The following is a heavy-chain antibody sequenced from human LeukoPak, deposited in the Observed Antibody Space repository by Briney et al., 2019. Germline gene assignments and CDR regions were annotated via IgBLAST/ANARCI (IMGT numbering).Heavy chain of an antibody. CDR2: INPNSGGT. CDR1: GYTFTGYY. Sequence: ASVKVSCKASGYTFTGYYMHWVRQAPGQGLEWMGWINPNSGGTNYARKFQGRVTMTRDTSISTAYMELSRLRSDDTAVYYCARSGHYYGSGSYYKGFDYWGQGTLVTVSS. V-gene: IGHV1-2*02. D-gene: IGHD3-10*01. CDR3: ARSGHYYGSGSYYKGFDY. J-gene: IGHJ4*02.